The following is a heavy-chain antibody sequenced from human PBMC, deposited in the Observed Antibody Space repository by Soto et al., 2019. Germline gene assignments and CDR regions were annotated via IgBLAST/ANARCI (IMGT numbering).Heavy chain of an antibody. CDR1: GFTFSSYG. D-gene: IGHD1-20*01. CDR2: IWYDGSNK. J-gene: IGHJ4*02. CDR3: ARLDNWNDVGGFDY. Sequence: QVQLVESGGGVVQPGRSLRLSCAASGFTFSSYGMHWVRQAPGKGLEWVAVIWYDGSNKYYADSVKGRFTISRDNSKNTLYLQMNSLIAEDTAVYYCARLDNWNDVGGFDYWGQGTLVTVCS. V-gene: IGHV3-33*01.